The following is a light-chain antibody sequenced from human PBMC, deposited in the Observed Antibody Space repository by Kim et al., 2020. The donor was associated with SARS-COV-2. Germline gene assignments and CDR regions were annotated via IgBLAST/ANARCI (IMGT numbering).Light chain of an antibody. CDR3: QAWDTREI. CDR1: RLGDKY. Sequence: SYELTQPPSVSVSPGQTASVTCSGDRLGDKYVSWYQQKPGQSPVLVIFQDTKRPSGIPERFSGSNSGDTATLTISGTQAMDEADYYCQAWDTREIFGTGT. J-gene: IGLJ1*01. CDR2: QDT. V-gene: IGLV3-1*01.